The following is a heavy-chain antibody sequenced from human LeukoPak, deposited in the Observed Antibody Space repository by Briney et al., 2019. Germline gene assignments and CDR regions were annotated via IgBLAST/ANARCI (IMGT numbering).Heavy chain of an antibody. CDR3: AKGSSGWYMAPGDS. CDR1: RFTFSYYA. CDR2: ISGSGDRT. D-gene: IGHD6-19*01. V-gene: IGHV3-23*01. J-gene: IGHJ5*01. Sequence: PGGSLRLSCAASRFTFSYYAMSWVPQAPGKGLEWGLVISGSGDRTYYADSVKGRFTISRDNSKNTLCLQLNSLRAEDTAVYYCAKGSSGWYMAPGDSWGPGTLVPVSS.